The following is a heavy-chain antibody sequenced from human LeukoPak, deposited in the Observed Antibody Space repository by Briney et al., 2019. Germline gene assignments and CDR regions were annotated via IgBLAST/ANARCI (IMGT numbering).Heavy chain of an antibody. CDR2: TYYSGST. J-gene: IGHJ2*01. V-gene: IGHV4-59*01. Sequence: TSETLSLTCTVSGGSISSYYWSWIRQPPGKGLEWIGYTYYSGSTNYNPSLKSRVTISVDTSKNQFSLKLSSVTAADTAVYYCARDHYDSSGYSPYWYFDLWGRGTLSLSPQ. CDR1: GGSISSYY. D-gene: IGHD3-22*01. CDR3: ARDHYDSSGYSPYWYFDL.